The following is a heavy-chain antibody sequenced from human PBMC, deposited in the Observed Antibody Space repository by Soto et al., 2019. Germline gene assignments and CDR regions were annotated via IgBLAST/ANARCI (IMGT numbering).Heavy chain of an antibody. V-gene: IGHV3-7*01. D-gene: IGHD6-19*01. CDR1: GFSFSNYW. CDR3: ARGWATTAGTGDN. J-gene: IGHJ4*02. Sequence: ELQLVESGGGLVQPGGSLRLSCVVSGFSFSNYWMSWVRQAPGKGLEWVANIKQDGSETYYVESVKGRFTISRDNAENSLYLQMTSLRGDDTAVYYCARGWATTAGTGDNWGQGTLVIVSS. CDR2: IKQDGSET.